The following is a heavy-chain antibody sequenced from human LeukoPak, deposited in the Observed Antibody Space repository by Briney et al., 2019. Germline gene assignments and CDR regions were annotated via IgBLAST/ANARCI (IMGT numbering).Heavy chain of an antibody. J-gene: IGHJ4*02. CDR1: GYTFTCYY. D-gene: IGHD5-24*01. V-gene: IGHV1-2*02. CDR2: INPNSGAT. CDR3: ARTFTWPYYFDY. Sequence: ASVKVSCKASGYTFTCYYIHWVRRAPGQGLEWMGWINPNSGATGYAQKFQGRVTMTRDTSISTAYMELSRLRSDDTAVYYCARTFTWPYYFDYWGQGTLVTVSS.